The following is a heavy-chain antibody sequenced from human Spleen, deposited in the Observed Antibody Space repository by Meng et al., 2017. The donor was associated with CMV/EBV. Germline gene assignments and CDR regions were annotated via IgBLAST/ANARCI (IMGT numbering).Heavy chain of an antibody. J-gene: IGHJ6*02. D-gene: IGHD2-2*01. V-gene: IGHV1-69*08. CDR2: IIPSLDTA. CDR1: GGSYT. Sequence: SVKVSCKAGGGSYTFGWVRQAPGQGPQWLGRIIPSLDTAIPAEKFQDRVTITADKSTGTAYMELSSLRSEVTAVYYCARGRGKYCSSTSCYGRGHGNYYGMDVWGQGTTVTVSS. CDR3: ARGRGKYCSSTSCYGRGHGNYYGMDV.